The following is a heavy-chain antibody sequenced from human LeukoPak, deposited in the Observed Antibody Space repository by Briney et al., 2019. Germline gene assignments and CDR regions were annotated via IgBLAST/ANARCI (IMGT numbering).Heavy chain of an antibody. V-gene: IGHV3-53*01. CDR2: LYSGGST. CDR1: GFTVSSNY. CDR3: AKYYGLGSSACFDP. J-gene: IGHJ5*02. Sequence: GGSLRLSCAASGFTVSSNYMSWVRQAPGKGLEWVSVLYSGGSTYYADSVKGRFTISRDNSKNTLYLQMNSLRAEDTAVYYCAKYYGLGSSACFDPWGQGTLVTVSS. D-gene: IGHD3-10*01.